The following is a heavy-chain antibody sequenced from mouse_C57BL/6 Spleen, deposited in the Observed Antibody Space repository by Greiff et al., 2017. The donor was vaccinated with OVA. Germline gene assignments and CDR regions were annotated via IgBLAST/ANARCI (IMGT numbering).Heavy chain of an antibody. Sequence: VQLKESGGDLVKPGGSLKLSCAASGFTFSSYGMSWVRQTPDKRLEWVATISSGGSYTYYPDSVKGRFTISRDNAKNTLYLQMSSLKSEDTAMYYCARHVYYGNYEWYFDVWGTGTTVTVSS. CDR3: ARHVYYGNYEWYFDV. CDR1: GFTFSSYG. CDR2: ISSGGSYT. J-gene: IGHJ1*03. D-gene: IGHD2-1*01. V-gene: IGHV5-6*01.